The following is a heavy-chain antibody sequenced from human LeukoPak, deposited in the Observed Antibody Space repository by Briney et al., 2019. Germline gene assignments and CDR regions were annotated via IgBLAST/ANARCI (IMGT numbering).Heavy chain of an antibody. D-gene: IGHD3-22*01. Sequence: GGSLRLSCTASGFTFSTYSTNWVRQAPGRGLEWVSYISGSSSSSDGGAIQYADSVKGRFTISRDNAKNSLYLQMNSLRAEDTAVYYCARVCCSYDGSGNDHWGQGTLVTVSS. J-gene: IGHJ4*02. CDR2: ISGSSSSSDGGAI. V-gene: IGHV3-48*04. CDR3: ARVCCSYDGSGNDH. CDR1: GFTFSTYS.